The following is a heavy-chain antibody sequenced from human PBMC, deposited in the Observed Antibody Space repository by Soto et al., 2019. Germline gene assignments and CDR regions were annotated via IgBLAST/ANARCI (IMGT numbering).Heavy chain of an antibody. CDR1: GGSISSSSYY. J-gene: IGHJ2*01. CDR2: IYYSGST. D-gene: IGHD6-13*01. CDR3: ARHVIGRAAAPQLTYWYFDL. Sequence: QLQLQESGPGLVKPSETLSLTCTVSGGSISSSSYYWGWIRQPPGKGLEWIGSIYYSGSTYYNPSRKSRVTISVDTSKNQFSLKLSSVTAADTAVYYCARHVIGRAAAPQLTYWYFDLWGRGTLVTVSS. V-gene: IGHV4-39*01.